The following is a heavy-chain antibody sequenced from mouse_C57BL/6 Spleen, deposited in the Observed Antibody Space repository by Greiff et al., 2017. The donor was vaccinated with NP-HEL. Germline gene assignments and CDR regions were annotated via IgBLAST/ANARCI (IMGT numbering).Heavy chain of an antibody. D-gene: IGHD2-4*01. CDR2: IRLKSDNYAT. J-gene: IGHJ3*01. Sequence: EVKLVESGGGLVQPGGSMKLSCVASGFTFSNYWMNWVRQSPEKGLEWVAQIRLKSDNYATPYAESVKGRFTISRDDSKSSVYLQMNNLRAEDTGIYYCTVDDSSFAYWGQGTLVTVSA. V-gene: IGHV6-3*01. CDR3: TVDDSSFAY. CDR1: GFTFSNYW.